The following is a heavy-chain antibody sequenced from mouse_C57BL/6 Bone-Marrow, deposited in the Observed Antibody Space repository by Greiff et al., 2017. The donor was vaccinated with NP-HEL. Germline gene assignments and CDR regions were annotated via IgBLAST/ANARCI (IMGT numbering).Heavy chain of an antibody. J-gene: IGHJ3*01. CDR1: GYTFTSYG. V-gene: IGHV1-81*01. CDR3: ARRVTTVAKFAY. CDR2: IYPRSGNT. Sequence: VQLQQSGAELARPGASVKLSCKASGYTFTSYGISWVKQRTGQGLEWIGEIYPRSGNTYYNEKFKGKATLTADKSSSTAYMELRSLTSEDSAVYFCARRVTTVAKFAYWGQGTLVTVSA. D-gene: IGHD1-1*01.